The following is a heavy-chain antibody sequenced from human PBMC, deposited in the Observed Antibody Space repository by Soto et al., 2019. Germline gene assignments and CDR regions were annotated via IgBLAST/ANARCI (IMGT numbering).Heavy chain of an antibody. J-gene: IGHJ4*02. D-gene: IGHD3-3*02. Sequence: EVQLVESGGGLVQPGGSLRLSCAASGLIFSNYKMHWVRQAPGKGLVWVSRINSDGSIIDYAVSVKGRFTVSRDNAKNTLYLQMNSLRAEDTAVYYCARDPDGIHYWGQGTLVTVSS. CDR3: ARDPDGIHY. V-gene: IGHV3-74*01. CDR2: INSDGSII. CDR1: GLIFSNYK.